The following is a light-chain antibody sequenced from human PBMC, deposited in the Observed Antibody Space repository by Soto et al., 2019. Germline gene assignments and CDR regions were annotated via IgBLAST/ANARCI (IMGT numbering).Light chain of an antibody. CDR1: QDIAIY. V-gene: IGKV1-9*01. CDR2: AAS. CDR3: KQLRMYPST. Sequence: IQLTQSPSSLSASVGDRVTITCRASQDIAIYLAWYQQKPGEAPKLLIYAASTLYGGVPSRFSGSGSGTDFALTITSLQAEDFETYYCKQLRMYPSTFGGGTKVDI. J-gene: IGKJ4*01.